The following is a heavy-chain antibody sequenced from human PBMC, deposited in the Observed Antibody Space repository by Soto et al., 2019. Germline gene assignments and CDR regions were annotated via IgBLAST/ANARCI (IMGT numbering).Heavy chain of an antibody. CDR1: GYTFTSYA. Sequence: GASVKVSCKASGYTFTSYAMHWVRQAPGQRLEWMGWINAGNGNTKYSQKFQGRVTITRDTSASTAYMELSSLRSEDTAVYYCARDRDSSGWYLGDYWGQGTLVTVSS. V-gene: IGHV1-3*01. D-gene: IGHD6-19*01. J-gene: IGHJ4*02. CDR3: ARDRDSSGWYLGDY. CDR2: INAGNGNT.